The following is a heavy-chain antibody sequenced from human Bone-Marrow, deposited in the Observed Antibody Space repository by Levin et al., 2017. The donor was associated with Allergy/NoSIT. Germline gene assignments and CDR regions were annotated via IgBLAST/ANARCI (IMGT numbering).Heavy chain of an antibody. J-gene: IGHJ6*02. CDR2: IWYDGSNY. V-gene: IGHV3-33*01. CDR3: ARTRDPSYGLDV. Sequence: GESLKISCAASGFTFSDYGMHWVRQGPGKGLEWVAVIWYDGSNYHYADSVKGRFTISRDNSKNTMYLQMDSLRVEDTAVYYCARTRDPSYGLDVWGQGTTATVS. CDR1: GFTFSDYG.